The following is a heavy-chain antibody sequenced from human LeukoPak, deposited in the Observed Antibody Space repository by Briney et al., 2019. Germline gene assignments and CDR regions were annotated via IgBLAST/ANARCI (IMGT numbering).Heavy chain of an antibody. D-gene: IGHD1-26*01. Sequence: SETLSLTCTVSGGSISSYYWSWIRQPPGKGLEWIGYIYYSGSTNYNPSLKSRVTISVDTSKNQFSLKLSSVTAADTAVYYCARESRAYSGSYRTPFDYWGQGTTVTVSS. J-gene: IGHJ4*03. CDR2: IYYSGST. CDR1: GGSISSYY. V-gene: IGHV4-59*01. CDR3: ARESRAYSGSYRTPFDY.